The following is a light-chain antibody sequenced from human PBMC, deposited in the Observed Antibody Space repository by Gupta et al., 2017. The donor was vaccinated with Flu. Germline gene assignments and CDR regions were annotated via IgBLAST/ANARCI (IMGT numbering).Light chain of an antibody. CDR2: AAS. V-gene: IGKV1-39*01. J-gene: IGKJ2*01. CDR3: QQVYSSPPH. CDR1: QSIGRF. Sequence: DIQMTQSPSSLSASVGDRVTITCRASQSIGRFLNWYQQKPGKAPILLNSAASSLRIGVPSRCSGSGSGTDLTLTVSKLQHDDFSTYYCQQVYSSPPHFGQGTKLEIK.